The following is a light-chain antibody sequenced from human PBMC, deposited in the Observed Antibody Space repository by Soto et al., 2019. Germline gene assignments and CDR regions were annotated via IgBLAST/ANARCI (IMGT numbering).Light chain of an antibody. Sequence: EIVMPQSPATLSVSPGEGAPLSCRASQSVTSDYLAWYQQKPGQAPRLLIYGASIRATGIPDRFSGSGSGTDFSLTISSLQPEDVATYYGQRTYNAPPLTFGGGTKVDIK. CDR2: GAS. CDR3: QRTYNAPPLT. V-gene: IGKV3D-7*01. CDR1: QSVTSDY. J-gene: IGKJ4*01.